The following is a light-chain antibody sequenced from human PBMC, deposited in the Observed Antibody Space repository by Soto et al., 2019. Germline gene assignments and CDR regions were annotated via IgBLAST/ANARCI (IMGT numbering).Light chain of an antibody. CDR1: QGISSY. CDR2: STS. CDR3: HQFGDSPQT. V-gene: IGKV3-20*01. J-gene: IGKJ1*01. Sequence: LTQSPSFLSASVGDRVTITCRASQGISSYLAWYQQKPGQAPRLLIYSTSTRAAGIPDRFTGRGSGTHFTLAISRLEPEDFAVYYCHQFGDSPQTFGQGTTVEV.